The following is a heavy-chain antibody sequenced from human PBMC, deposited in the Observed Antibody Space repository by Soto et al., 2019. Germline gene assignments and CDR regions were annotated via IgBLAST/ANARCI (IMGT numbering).Heavy chain of an antibody. CDR3: ARSQGSRTSLEIYYYYYYGMDV. Sequence: QVKLVQSGAEVKKPGSSVKVSCKASGGTFSRYAISWVRQAPGQGLAWMGGIIPISGTANYAQKFQGRVTITADESTSTAYMELSSLRSEDAAVYYCARSQGSRTSLEIYYYYYYGMDVWGPGTRVTVSS. CDR2: IIPISGTA. CDR1: GGTFSRYA. V-gene: IGHV1-69*01. J-gene: IGHJ6*02. D-gene: IGHD2-2*01.